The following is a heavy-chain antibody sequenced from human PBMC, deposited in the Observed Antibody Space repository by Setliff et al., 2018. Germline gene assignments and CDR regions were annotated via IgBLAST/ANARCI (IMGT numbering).Heavy chain of an antibody. CDR2: MYHSGST. D-gene: IGHD2-2*01. Sequence: ASETLSLTCAVSGYSISSDYYWGWIRQPPGKGLEWIGSMYHSGSTYYNPSLKSRVTISVDTSKNQFSLKLNYVTAADTAVYYCARALGYCSRTSCYADAFDIWGQGTMVTVSS. J-gene: IGHJ3*02. CDR1: GYSISSDYY. V-gene: IGHV4-38-2*01. CDR3: ARALGYCSRTSCYADAFDI.